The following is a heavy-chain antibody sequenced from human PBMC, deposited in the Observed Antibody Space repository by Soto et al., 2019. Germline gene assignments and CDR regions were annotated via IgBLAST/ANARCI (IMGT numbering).Heavy chain of an antibody. CDR2: INPNSGGT. Sequence: ASVKVSCKASGYTFTGYYMHWVRQAPGQRLEWMGWINPNSGGTNYAQKFQGRVTMTRDTSISTAYMELSRLRSEDTAVYYFARFFGGGRDSVVASAAFDYWGQGTLVTVSS. CDR1: GYTFTGYY. J-gene: IGHJ4*02. D-gene: IGHD2-2*01. V-gene: IGHV1-2*02. CDR3: ARFFGGGRDSVVASAAFDY.